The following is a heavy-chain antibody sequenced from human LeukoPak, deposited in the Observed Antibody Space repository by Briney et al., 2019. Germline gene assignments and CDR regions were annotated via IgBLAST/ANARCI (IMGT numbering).Heavy chain of an antibody. V-gene: IGHV3-30*04. Sequence: GGSLRLSCAASGFTFSSYAMHWVRQAPGKGLEWVAVISYDGSNKYYADSVKGRFTISRDNSKNTLYLQMNSLRAEDTAVYYCARDRRGCSGGSCYASYNYYYGMDVWGKGTTVTVSS. J-gene: IGHJ6*04. D-gene: IGHD2-15*01. CDR3: ARDRRGCSGGSCYASYNYYYGMDV. CDR2: ISYDGSNK. CDR1: GFTFSSYA.